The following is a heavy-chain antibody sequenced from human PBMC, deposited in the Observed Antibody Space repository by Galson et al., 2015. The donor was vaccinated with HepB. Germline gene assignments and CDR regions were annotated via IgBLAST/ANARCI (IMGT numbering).Heavy chain of an antibody. CDR1: GFTFSNFG. V-gene: IGHV3-33*01. D-gene: IGHD6-13*01. CDR2: IWYDASKE. CDR3: ARSGAGSSPLDYFGY. J-gene: IGHJ4*02. Sequence: SLRLSCAASGFTFSNFGMHWVRQAPGMGLEWVGVIWYDASKEYYADSVKGRFSISRDNSKNTLSLQINSLRAEDTAVYYCARSGAGSSPLDYFGYWGQGTLVTVSA.